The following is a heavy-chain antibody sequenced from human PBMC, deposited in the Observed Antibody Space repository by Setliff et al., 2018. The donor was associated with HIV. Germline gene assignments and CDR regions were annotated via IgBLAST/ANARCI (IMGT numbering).Heavy chain of an antibody. CDR3: ASTSRRLGDSSGNEGAFDI. V-gene: IGHV4-38-2*01. CDR1: GYSLSSGYF. J-gene: IGHJ3*02. CDR2: IYQSGST. D-gene: IGHD3-22*01. Sequence: PSETLSLTCAVSGYSLSSGYFWGWIRQPPGKGLEWIGSIYQSGSTYYNPSLKSRVTISVDTSKNQFSLKLSSVTAADTAVYYCASTSRRLGDSSGNEGAFDIWGQGTMVTVSS.